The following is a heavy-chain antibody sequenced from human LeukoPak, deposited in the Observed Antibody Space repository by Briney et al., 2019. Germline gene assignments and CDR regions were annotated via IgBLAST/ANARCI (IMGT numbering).Heavy chain of an antibody. CDR2: IPSDGSDK. CDR3: AKDAPG. Sequence: GGSLRLSCAASGFTFNSFAMHWVRQAPGKGLEHLAFIPSDGSDKYHADSVKGRFTISRDNSKNTLHLQMNSLRAEDTAVYYCAKDAPGWGQGTLVTVSS. J-gene: IGHJ4*02. CDR1: GFTFNSFA. V-gene: IGHV3-30*02.